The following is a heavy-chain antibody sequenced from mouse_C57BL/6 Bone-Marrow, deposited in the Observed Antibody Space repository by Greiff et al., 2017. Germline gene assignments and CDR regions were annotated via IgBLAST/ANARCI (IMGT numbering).Heavy chain of an antibody. D-gene: IGHD1-1*01. CDR2: IYPRSGNT. CDR3: AREGMGLRLYAMDY. J-gene: IGHJ4*01. CDR1: GYTFTSYG. V-gene: IGHV1-81*01. Sequence: VQLQQSGAELARPGASVKLSCTASGYTFTSYGISWVKQRTGQGLEWIGEIYPRSGNTYYNEKFKGKATLTADKSSSTAYMELRSLTSEDSAVYFCAREGMGLRLYAMDYWGQGTSVTVSS.